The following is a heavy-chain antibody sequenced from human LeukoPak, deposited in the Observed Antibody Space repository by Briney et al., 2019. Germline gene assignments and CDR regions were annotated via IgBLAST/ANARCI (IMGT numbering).Heavy chain of an antibody. V-gene: IGHV3-74*01. Sequence: PGGSLRLSCAASGFTFSSYWMHWVRQAPGKGLVWVSRINGNGSSTDYADSVKGRFTISRDNAKNSLYLQTNSLRAEDMALYYCAKGFSSGWYLGPGDYWGQGTLVTVSS. CDR1: GFTFSSYW. CDR3: AKGFSSGWYLGPGDY. CDR2: INGNGSST. J-gene: IGHJ4*02. D-gene: IGHD6-19*01.